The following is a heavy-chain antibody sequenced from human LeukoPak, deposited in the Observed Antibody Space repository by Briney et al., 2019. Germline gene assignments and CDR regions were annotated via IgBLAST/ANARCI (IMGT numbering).Heavy chain of an antibody. V-gene: IGHV1-18*01. CDR1: GYTFKNYA. J-gene: IGHJ6*02. D-gene: IGHD6-19*01. CDR2: ISAYTGST. CDR3: ARIPIKTVAVAGPAQGYGMDV. Sequence: ASVKVSCKASGYTFKNYAINWVRQAPGQGLEWMGWISAYTGSTNYEQKVQGRVTMTTDTSTSTAYMELRGLRSDDTAVHFCARIPIKTVAVAGPAQGYGMDVWGQGTTVTVSS.